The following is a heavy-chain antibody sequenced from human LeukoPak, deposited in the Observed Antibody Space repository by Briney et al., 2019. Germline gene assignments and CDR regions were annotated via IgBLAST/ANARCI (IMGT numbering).Heavy chain of an antibody. J-gene: IGHJ4*02. CDR2: ISYDGSNK. V-gene: IGHV3-30*04. Sequence: GGSLRLSCAASGFSFGSYAIHWVRQAPGKGLEWVAVISYDGSNKYYADSVKGRFTISRDNSKNTLYLQMNSLRAEDTAVYYCAKEQNTYSSSPPDYWGQGTLVTVSS. CDR1: GFSFGSYA. CDR3: AKEQNTYSSSPPDY. D-gene: IGHD6-13*01.